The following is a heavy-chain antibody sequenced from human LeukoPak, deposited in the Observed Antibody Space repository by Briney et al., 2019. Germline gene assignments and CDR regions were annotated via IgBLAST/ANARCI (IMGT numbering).Heavy chain of an antibody. J-gene: IGHJ2*01. V-gene: IGHV1-46*01. CDR3: ARDRGGRSSSPYWYFDL. D-gene: IGHD6-13*01. CDR2: INPSGGST. Sequence: ASVKVSCKASGYTFTSYYMHWARQAPGQGLEWMGIINPSGGSTSYAQKFQGRVTMTRDMSTSTVYMELSSLRSEDTAVYYCARDRGGRSSSPYWYFDLWGRGTLVTVSS. CDR1: GYTFTSYY.